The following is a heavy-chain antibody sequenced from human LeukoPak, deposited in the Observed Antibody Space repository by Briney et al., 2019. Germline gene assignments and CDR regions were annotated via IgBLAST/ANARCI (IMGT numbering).Heavy chain of an antibody. CDR2: IRVYNGNT. Sequence: ASVKVSCKASGYTFTSYAISWVRQAPGQGLEWMGWIRVYNGNTNYPQKFHGRVTMTTDTSTTTAYMELRSLRSEDTAVYYCATGKSRWELLVAFDIWGQGTMVTVSS. CDR3: ATGKSRWELLVAFDI. V-gene: IGHV1-18*01. CDR1: GYTFTSYA. J-gene: IGHJ3*02. D-gene: IGHD1-26*01.